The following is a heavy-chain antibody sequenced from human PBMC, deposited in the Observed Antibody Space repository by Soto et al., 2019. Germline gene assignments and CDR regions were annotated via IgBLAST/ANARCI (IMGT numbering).Heavy chain of an antibody. CDR2: INHSGST. Sequence: PSETPSLTCAVYGGSFSGYYWSWIRQPPGKGLEWIGEINHSGSTNYNPSLKSRVTISVDTSKNQFSLKLSSVTAADTAVYYWARRRPGWLQSYYFDYWGQGTLVTVSS. J-gene: IGHJ4*02. CDR1: GGSFSGYY. D-gene: IGHD5-12*01. V-gene: IGHV4-34*01. CDR3: ARRRPGWLQSYYFDY.